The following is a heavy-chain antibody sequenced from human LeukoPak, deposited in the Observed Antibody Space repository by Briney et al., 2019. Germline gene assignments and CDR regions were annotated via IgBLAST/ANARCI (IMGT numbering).Heavy chain of an antibody. D-gene: IGHD3-10*01. V-gene: IGHV4-31*03. Sequence: SQTLSLTCTVSGGSISSRDYYWSWIRQHPGKGLEWIGYIYHSGNTHYNPSLKRRVTISVDTSKKQFSLKLASVTAADTAIYYCARMSRIIMGSDYWGQGNLVTVSS. J-gene: IGHJ4*02. CDR1: GGSISSRDYY. CDR2: IYHSGNT. CDR3: ARMSRIIMGSDY.